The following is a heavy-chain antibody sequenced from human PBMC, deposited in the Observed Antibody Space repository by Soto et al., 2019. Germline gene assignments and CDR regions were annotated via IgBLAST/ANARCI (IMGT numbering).Heavy chain of an antibody. CDR3: ARAGIAVAGTFDP. Sequence: QVQLQQWGAGLLKPSETLSLTCAVYGGSFSGYYWSWIRQPPGKGLEWIGEINHSGSTNYNPSLKVRVTISVDTSKNQFSLKLSSVTAADTAVYYCARAGIAVAGTFDPWGQGTLVTVSS. D-gene: IGHD6-19*01. CDR1: GGSFSGYY. J-gene: IGHJ5*02. V-gene: IGHV4-34*01. CDR2: INHSGST.